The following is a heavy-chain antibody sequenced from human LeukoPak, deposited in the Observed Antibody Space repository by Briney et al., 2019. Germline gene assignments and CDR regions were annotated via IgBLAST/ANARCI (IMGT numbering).Heavy chain of an antibody. J-gene: IGHJ6*02. CDR2: IYSGGSI. CDR1: GFTVSSNY. D-gene: IGHD3-3*01. Sequence: PGGSLRLSCAASGFTVSSNYMSWVRQAPGKGLEWVSVIYSGGSIYYADSVKGRFTISRDNSKNTLYLQMNSLRAEDTAVYYCARDAYDFWSGYYGMDVWGQGTTVTVSS. CDR3: ARDAYDFWSGYYGMDV. V-gene: IGHV3-66*01.